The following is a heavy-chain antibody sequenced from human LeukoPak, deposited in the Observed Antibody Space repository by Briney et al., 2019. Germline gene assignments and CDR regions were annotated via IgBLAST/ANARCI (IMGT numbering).Heavy chain of an antibody. CDR3: ARDDFGSGSYRAFDI. Sequence: ASVKVSCKASGYTFTSYYMHSVRQAPGQGLEWMGMINPSGGNTSHAQKFQGRVTMTRDTSTSTVYMELSSLRSEDTAVYSCARDDFGSGSYRAFDIWGQGTLVTVSS. V-gene: IGHV1-46*01. J-gene: IGHJ4*02. D-gene: IGHD3-10*01. CDR2: INPSGGNT. CDR1: GYTFTSYY.